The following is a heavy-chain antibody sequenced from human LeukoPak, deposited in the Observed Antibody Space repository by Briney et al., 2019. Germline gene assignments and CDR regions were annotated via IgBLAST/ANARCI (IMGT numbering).Heavy chain of an antibody. D-gene: IGHD2-21*02. Sequence: GGSLRLSCVASGFTVSSNYMSWVRQAPGKGLEWVSVIYSGGSTYYADSVKGRFTISRDNSKNTLYLKMNSLRVEDRAVYYCARDYGVTEGYWGQGTLVTVSS. CDR3: ARDYGVTEGY. CDR1: GFTVSSNY. J-gene: IGHJ4*02. V-gene: IGHV3-53*01. CDR2: IYSGGST.